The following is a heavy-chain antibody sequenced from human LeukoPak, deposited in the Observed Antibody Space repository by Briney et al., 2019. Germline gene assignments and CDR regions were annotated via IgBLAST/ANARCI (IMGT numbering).Heavy chain of an antibody. CDR3: AELGITMIGGV. Sequence: GGSLRLSCAASGFTFSSSGMHWVRQAPGKGLEWVAFIRYDGNNKYYADSVKGRFSISRDNSKNTLYLQMNSLRAEDTAVYYCAELGITMIGGVWGKGTTVTISS. CDR1: GFTFSSSG. V-gene: IGHV3-30*02. D-gene: IGHD3-10*02. J-gene: IGHJ6*04. CDR2: IRYDGNNK.